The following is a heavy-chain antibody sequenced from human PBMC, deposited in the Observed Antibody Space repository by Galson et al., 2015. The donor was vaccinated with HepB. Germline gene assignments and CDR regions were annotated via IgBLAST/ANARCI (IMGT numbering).Heavy chain of an antibody. J-gene: IGHJ6*02. CDR1: GDSVNGYY. D-gene: IGHD5-18*01. CDR2: IHYSGST. CDR3: ARYSNYHYGMDV. V-gene: IGHV4-59*02. Sequence: ETLSLTCTVSGDSVNGYYWSWTRQPPGKGLECIGYIHYSGSTTYNPSLKSRITISVDTSKNQFSLKMYSVTAADTAVYYCARYSNYHYGMDVWGQGTTVTVSS.